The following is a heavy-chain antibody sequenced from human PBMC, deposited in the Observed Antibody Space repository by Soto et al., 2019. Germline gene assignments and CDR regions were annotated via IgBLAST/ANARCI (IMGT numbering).Heavy chain of an antibody. V-gene: IGHV1-3*04. CDR2: INTENGNT. D-gene: IGHD2-8*01. J-gene: IGHJ4*02. Sequence: QVRLEQSGAEVKKPGASMKIACKGSGYTFTNYAVIWMRQAPGQRLEWMGRINTENGNTKYSEKIKGRVTITRDTSAGAAYMEPNSLRSEDTAVYYCKRENGYFASWGQGTLVTVSS. CDR3: KRENGYFAS. CDR1: GYTFTNYA.